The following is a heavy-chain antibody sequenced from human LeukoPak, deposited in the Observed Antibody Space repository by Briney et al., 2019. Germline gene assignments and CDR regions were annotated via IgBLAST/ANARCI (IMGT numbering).Heavy chain of an antibody. J-gene: IGHJ4*02. CDR2: IWYDGSNK. Sequence: GGSLRLSCAASGFTFSSYGMHWVRQAPGKGLEWVAVIWYDGSNKYYADSVKGRFTISRDNSKNTLYLQMNSLRAEDTAVYYCAREMGIEGAPGFDYWGQGTLVTVSS. V-gene: IGHV3-33*01. CDR1: GFTFSSYG. CDR3: AREMGIEGAPGFDY. D-gene: IGHD1-26*01.